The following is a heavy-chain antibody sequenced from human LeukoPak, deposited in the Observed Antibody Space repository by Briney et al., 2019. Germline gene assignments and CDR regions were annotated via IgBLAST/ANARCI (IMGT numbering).Heavy chain of an antibody. J-gene: IGHJ5*01. CDR1: GFTFSSYA. V-gene: IGHV3-30*04. CDR2: ISYDGSNK. Sequence: GGSLRLSCAASGFTFSSYAMHWVRQAPGKGLEWVAVISYDGSNKYYADSVKGRFTISRDNSKNTLYLQMNSLRAEDTAVYYCARECGFGELLFDCWGQGTLVTVSS. D-gene: IGHD3-10*01. CDR3: ARECGFGELLFDC.